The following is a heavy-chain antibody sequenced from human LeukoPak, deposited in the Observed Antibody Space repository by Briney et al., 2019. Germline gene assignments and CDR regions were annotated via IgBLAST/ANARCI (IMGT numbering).Heavy chain of an antibody. CDR3: ARYQDSSGYYYVGDYFDY. V-gene: IGHV4-31*03. J-gene: IGHJ4*02. CDR2: IYYSGST. Sequence: SQTLSLTCTVSGGSISSGGYYWSWIRQHPGKGLEWIRYIYYSGSTYYNPSLKSRVTISVDTSKNQFSLKLSSVTAADTAVYYCARYQDSSGYYYVGDYFDYWGQGTLVTVSS. D-gene: IGHD3-22*01. CDR1: GGSISSGGYY.